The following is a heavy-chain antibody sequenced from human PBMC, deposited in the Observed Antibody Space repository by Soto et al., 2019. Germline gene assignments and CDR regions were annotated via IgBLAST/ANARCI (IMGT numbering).Heavy chain of an antibody. V-gene: IGHV1-69*06. CDR3: ARDSCSSTSCYLRPNDYGDYVFDY. CDR2: IIPIFGTA. CDR1: GGTFSSYA. Sequence: QVQLVQSGAEVKKPGSSVKVSCKASGGTFSSYAISWVRQAPGQGLEWMGGIIPIFGTANYAQKFQGRVTITANKSTSTAYMELSRLRSEDTAVYYCARDSCSSTSCYLRPNDYGDYVFDYWGQGTLVTVSS. D-gene: IGHD2-2*01. J-gene: IGHJ4*02.